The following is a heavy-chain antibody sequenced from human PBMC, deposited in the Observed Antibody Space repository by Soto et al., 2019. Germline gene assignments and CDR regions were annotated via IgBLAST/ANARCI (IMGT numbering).Heavy chain of an antibody. D-gene: IGHD6-6*01. Sequence: SETLSLTCTVSGGSISSSSYYWGWIRQPPGKGLEWIGSIYYSGSTYYNPSLKSRVTISVDTSKNQFSLKLSSVTAADTAVYYCASYLQLVLVGYYFDYWGQGTLVTVSS. J-gene: IGHJ4*02. CDR2: IYYSGST. CDR3: ASYLQLVLVGYYFDY. CDR1: GGSISSSSYY. V-gene: IGHV4-39*01.